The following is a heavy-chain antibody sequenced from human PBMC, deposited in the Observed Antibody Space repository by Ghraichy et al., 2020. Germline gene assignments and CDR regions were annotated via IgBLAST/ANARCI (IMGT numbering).Heavy chain of an antibody. CDR1: GGSISSSSYY. D-gene: IGHD4-11*01. J-gene: IGHJ5*02. CDR3: AGTVTTPWFDP. CDR2: IYYSGST. Sequence: SETLSLTCIVSGGSISSSSYYWGWIRQPPGKGLEWIGSIYYSGSTYYNPSLKSRVTISVDTSKNQFSLKLSSVTAADTAVYYCAGTVTTPWFDPWGQGTLVTVSS. V-gene: IGHV4-39*01.